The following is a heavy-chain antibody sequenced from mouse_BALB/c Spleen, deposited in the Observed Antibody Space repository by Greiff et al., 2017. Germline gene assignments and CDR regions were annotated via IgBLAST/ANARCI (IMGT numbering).Heavy chain of an antibody. CDR3: AVNWDPYYYAMDY. V-gene: IGHV5-12-1*01. CDR2: ISSGGGST. J-gene: IGHJ4*01. Sequence: DVKLVESGGGLVKPGGSLKLSCAASGFAFSSYDMSWVRQTPEKRLEWVAYISSGGGSTYYPDTVKGRFTISRDNAKNTLYLQMSSLKSEDTAMYYCAVNWDPYYYAMDYWGQGTSVTVSS. D-gene: IGHD4-1*01. CDR1: GFAFSSYD.